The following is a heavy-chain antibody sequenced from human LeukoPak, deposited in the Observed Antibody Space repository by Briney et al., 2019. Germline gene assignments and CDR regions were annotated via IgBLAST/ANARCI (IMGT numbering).Heavy chain of an antibody. V-gene: IGHV3-21*04. J-gene: IGHJ4*02. CDR1: GFTFSRYS. CDR3: AKEVGVSWELLRVHY. D-gene: IGHD1-26*01. CDR2: ISSSSSFI. Sequence: GGSLRLSCAASGFTFSRYSMNWVRQAPGKGLEWVSSISSSSSFIYYADSVKGRFTISRDNSKNALYLQMNSLRAEDTAVYYCAKEVGVSWELLRVHYWGQGTLVTVSS.